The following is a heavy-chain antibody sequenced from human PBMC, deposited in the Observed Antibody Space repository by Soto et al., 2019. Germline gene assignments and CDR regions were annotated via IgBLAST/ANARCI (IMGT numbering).Heavy chain of an antibody. CDR2: IIPIFGTS. D-gene: IGHD5-12*01. Sequence: QVQLVQSGAEVKKPGSSVKVSCKASGGTFSRYAISWVRQAPGQGLEWMGGIIPIFGTSNYAQKFQGRVTITADESTSTAYMELSSLRSEDTAVYYCARRIVANYFDYWGQGTLVTVSS. J-gene: IGHJ4*02. CDR1: GGTFSRYA. CDR3: ARRIVANYFDY. V-gene: IGHV1-69*01.